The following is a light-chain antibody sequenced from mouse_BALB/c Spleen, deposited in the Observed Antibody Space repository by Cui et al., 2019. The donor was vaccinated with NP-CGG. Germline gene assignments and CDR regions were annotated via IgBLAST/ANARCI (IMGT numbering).Light chain of an antibody. V-gene: IGLV1*01. CDR2: GTH. J-gene: IGLJ1*01. CDR1: TGAVTTNKQ. CDR3: ALRYNKAWV. Sequence: VVTQESALTTSPGDTVTLTCRTNTGAVTTNKQAHLVPEKPSPLFTGLKSGTHHASPGVPAKFSSSLVGEQAALTNTGAKTGEGAKYFWALRYNKAWVFGGGTKLTVL.